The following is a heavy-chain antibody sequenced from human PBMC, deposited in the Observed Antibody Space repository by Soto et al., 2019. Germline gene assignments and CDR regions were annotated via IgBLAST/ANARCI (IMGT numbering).Heavy chain of an antibody. Sequence: EVQLLESGGGLVQPGGSLRLSCVASGFTFTSHAMTWVRQAPGKGLEWVSTITSSGFSTYYADSVKGRFTISRDNSKNTVDLQMNSLRAEDTALYYCARGTYKWNYDAFDYWGLGTLVIVSS. J-gene: IGHJ4*02. CDR2: ITSSGFST. CDR1: GFTFTSHA. D-gene: IGHD1-7*01. CDR3: ARGTYKWNYDAFDY. V-gene: IGHV3-23*01.